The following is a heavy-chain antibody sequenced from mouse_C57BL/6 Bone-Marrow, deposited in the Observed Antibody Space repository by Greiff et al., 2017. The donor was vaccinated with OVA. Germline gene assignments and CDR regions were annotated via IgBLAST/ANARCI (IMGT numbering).Heavy chain of an antibody. Sequence: VQLQQSGPELVKPGASVKISCKASGYAFSSSWMNWVKQRPGKGLEWIGRIYPGDGDTNYNGKFKGKATLTADKSSSTAYMQLSSLTSEDSAVYFCARYASGTGWYFDVWGTGTTVTVSS. J-gene: IGHJ1*03. D-gene: IGHD4-1*01. CDR3: ARYASGTGWYFDV. CDR2: IYPGDGDT. V-gene: IGHV1-82*01. CDR1: GYAFSSSW.